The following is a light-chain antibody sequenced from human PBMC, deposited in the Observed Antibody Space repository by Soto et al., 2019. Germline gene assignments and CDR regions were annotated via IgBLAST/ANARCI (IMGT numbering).Light chain of an antibody. V-gene: IGKV1-9*01. J-gene: IGKJ4*01. CDR2: AAS. CDR1: QGISSH. Sequence: DIQLTPSPSFLSASVGDRVTITCRASQGISSHVAWYQQKPGKAPMLLIYAASTLQSGVPSRFSGSGSGTEFTLTISSLHPEDYATYYCQHLNSFPLTFGGGTTVEIK. CDR3: QHLNSFPLT.